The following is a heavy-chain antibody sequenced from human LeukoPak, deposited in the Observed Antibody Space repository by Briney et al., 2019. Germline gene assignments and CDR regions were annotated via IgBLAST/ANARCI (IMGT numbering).Heavy chain of an antibody. CDR1: GGSFSGYY. J-gene: IGHJ3*02. V-gene: IGHV4-34*01. Sequence: SETLSLTCAVYGGSFSGYYWSWIRQPPGKGLEWIGEINHSGSTNYNPSLKSRVTISVDTSKNQFSLKLSSVTAADTAVYYCASLGSSGYYSKAFDIWGQGTMVTVSS. D-gene: IGHD3-22*01. CDR2: INHSGST. CDR3: ASLGSSGYYSKAFDI.